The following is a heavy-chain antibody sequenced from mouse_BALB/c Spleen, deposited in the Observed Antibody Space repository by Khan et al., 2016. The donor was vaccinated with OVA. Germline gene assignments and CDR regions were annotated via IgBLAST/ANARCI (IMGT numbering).Heavy chain of an antibody. CDR2: INTYTGEP. V-gene: IGHV9-3-1*01. CDR3: ARPPYFSDVMVY. D-gene: IGHD2-10*01. J-gene: IGHJ4*01. CDR1: GYTFTNYG. Sequence: LVESGPELKKPGETVKISCKASGYTFTNYGMNWVKQAPGKGLEWMGWINTYTGEPTYVDDFKGRFAFSLETSASTAYLQINNLKDEDTATYFCARPPYFSDVMVYWGQGTSVTVSS.